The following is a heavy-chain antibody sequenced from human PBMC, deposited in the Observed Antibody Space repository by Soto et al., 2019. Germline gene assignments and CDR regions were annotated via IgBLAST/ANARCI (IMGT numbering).Heavy chain of an antibody. V-gene: IGHV3-30*18. Sequence: GGSLRLSCAASGITFSNYGMHWVRQAPGKGLEWVAVISNDGHNKYYADSVKGRFTISRDNSKNTLYLQMNSLRPEDTGVFYCAKDAAGLTYYCDYWGQGTLVTVSS. CDR2: ISNDGHNK. J-gene: IGHJ4*02. D-gene: IGHD6-13*01. CDR3: AKDAAGLTYYCDY. CDR1: GITFSNYG.